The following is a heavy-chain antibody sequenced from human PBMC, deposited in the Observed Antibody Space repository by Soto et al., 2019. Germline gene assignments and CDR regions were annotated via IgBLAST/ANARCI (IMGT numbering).Heavy chain of an antibody. V-gene: IGHV4-59*01. J-gene: IGHJ4*02. Sequence: QVQLRESGPGLVKPSETLSLTCTVSGASISSYYWSWIRQPPGKGLEWIGYNYYSGNTNYNPSLKSRVAMSVDTSKNQLSLKLSSVTAADTAVYYCARDKNRSFDYWGQGTLVTVSS. CDR3: ARDKNRSFDY. CDR2: NYYSGNT. CDR1: GASISSYY.